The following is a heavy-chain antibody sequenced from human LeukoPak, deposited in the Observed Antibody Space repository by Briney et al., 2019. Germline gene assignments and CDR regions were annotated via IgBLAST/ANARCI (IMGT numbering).Heavy chain of an antibody. D-gene: IGHD2-15*01. Sequence: PGGSLRLSCGVSGFTFSSYSMNWVRQAPGKGLVWVSSISSSSSYIYYADSVKGRFTISRDNAKNSLYLQMNSLRAEDTAVYYCARVSLGIFRTRYYYMDVWGKGTTVTVSS. CDR2: ISSSSSYI. J-gene: IGHJ6*03. CDR1: GFTFSSYS. V-gene: IGHV3-21*01. CDR3: ARVSLGIFRTRYYYMDV.